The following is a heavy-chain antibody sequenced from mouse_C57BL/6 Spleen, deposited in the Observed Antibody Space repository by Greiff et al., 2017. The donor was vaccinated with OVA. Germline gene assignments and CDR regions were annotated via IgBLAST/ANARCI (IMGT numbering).Heavy chain of an antibody. J-gene: IGHJ1*03. CDR1: GFTFSDYG. CDR2: ISNLAYSI. V-gene: IGHV5-15*01. Sequence: EVKLMESGGGLVQPGGSLKLSCAASGFTFSDYGMAWVRQAPRKGPEWVAFISNLAYSIYYADTVTGRFTISRENAKNTLYLEMSSRRSEDTAMYYCARQGDGDWYFDVRGTGTTVTVSS. CDR3: ARQGDGDWYFDV.